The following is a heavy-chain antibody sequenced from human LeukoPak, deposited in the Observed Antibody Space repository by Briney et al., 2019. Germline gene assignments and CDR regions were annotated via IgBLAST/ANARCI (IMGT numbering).Heavy chain of an antibody. CDR3: TRSGYRHPYHFDS. Sequence: PGGSLRLSCAASGFSVRTTYMSWVRQAPGKGLEWVSVLYTGGGTDHADSVKGRFTISRDNSENTLSLQMNSLRVEDTAIYYCTRSGYRHPYHFDSWDQGTLVTVSS. J-gene: IGHJ4*02. CDR2: LYTGGGT. V-gene: IGHV3-53*01. D-gene: IGHD3-22*01. CDR1: GFSVRTTY.